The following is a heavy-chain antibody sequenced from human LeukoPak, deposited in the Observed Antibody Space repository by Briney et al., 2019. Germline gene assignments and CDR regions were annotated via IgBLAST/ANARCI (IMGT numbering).Heavy chain of an antibody. CDR2: ISSSGGTI. CDR1: GFTFSTYE. Sequence: GGSLRLSCAASGFTFSTYEMNWVRQAPGKGLEWVSYISSSGGTIYYADSVKGRFTISRDNSKNTLYLQMNSLRAEDTAVYYCAKDLTRITMIVVVITTIGGMDVWGQGTTVTVSS. J-gene: IGHJ6*02. V-gene: IGHV3-48*03. D-gene: IGHD3-22*01. CDR3: AKDLTRITMIVVVITTIGGMDV.